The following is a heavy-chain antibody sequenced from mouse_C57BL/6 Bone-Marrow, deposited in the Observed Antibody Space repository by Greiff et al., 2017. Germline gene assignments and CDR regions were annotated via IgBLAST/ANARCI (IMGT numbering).Heavy chain of an antibody. CDR3: ARITTDFAY. CDR2: IWSGGNT. Sequence: VQLQQSGPGLVQPSQSLSITCTVSGFSLTSYGVHWVRQSPGKGLEWLGVIWSGGNTDYNAAFISRLSISKDNSKSQVFFKMNSLQADDTAIYYCARITTDFAYWGQGTLVTVSA. J-gene: IGHJ3*01. V-gene: IGHV2-2*01. D-gene: IGHD1-1*01. CDR1: GFSLTSYG.